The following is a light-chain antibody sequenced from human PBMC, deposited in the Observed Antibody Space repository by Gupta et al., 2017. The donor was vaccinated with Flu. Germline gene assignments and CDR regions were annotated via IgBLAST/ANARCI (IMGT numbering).Light chain of an antibody. V-gene: IGKV3-15*01. CDR1: QSVSSN. Sequence: EIVMTQSPATLSVSPGERATLSCRASQSVSSNLAWYQQKPGQAPRLLIYGASTRATGIPARFSGSGSGTEFTLTISSLQSGDFAVYYCQQYNNWPPFLTFGGGTKVEIK. J-gene: IGKJ4*01. CDR2: GAS. CDR3: QQYNNWPPFLT.